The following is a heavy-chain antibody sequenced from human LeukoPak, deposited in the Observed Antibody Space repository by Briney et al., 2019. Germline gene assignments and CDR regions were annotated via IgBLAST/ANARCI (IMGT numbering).Heavy chain of an antibody. V-gene: IGHV4-39*07. D-gene: IGHD1-1*01. J-gene: IGHJ4*02. CDR3: ARDRGTWNDDGFDY. Sequence: SETLSLTCTVSGGSISSSSYYWGWIRQPPGKGLEWIGSIYYSGSTYYNPSLKSRVTMSVDTSKNQFSLKLSSVTAANTAVYYCARDRGTWNDDGFDYWGQGTLVAVSS. CDR1: GGSISSSSYY. CDR2: IYYSGST.